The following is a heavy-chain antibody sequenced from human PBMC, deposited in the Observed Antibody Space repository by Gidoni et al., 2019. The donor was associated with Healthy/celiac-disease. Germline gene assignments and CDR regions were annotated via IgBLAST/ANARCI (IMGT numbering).Heavy chain of an antibody. D-gene: IGHD3-16*01. J-gene: IGHJ4*02. V-gene: IGHV4-34*01. CDR2: INHSGST. CDR1: GGSFRGYY. CDR3: ARGKAIRLGYSRSNPFDY. Sequence: QVQLQQWGAGLLKPSETLSLTCAVYGGSFRGYYWSWIRQPPGKGLEWIGEINHSGSTNYNPSLKSRVTISVDTSKNQFSLKLSSVTAADTAVYYCARGKAIRLGYSRSNPFDYWGQGTLVTVSS.